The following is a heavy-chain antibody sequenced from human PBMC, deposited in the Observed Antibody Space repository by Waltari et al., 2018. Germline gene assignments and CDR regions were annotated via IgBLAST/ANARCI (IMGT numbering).Heavy chain of an antibody. CDR2: ISSDGSGT. CDR3: AREPSPDSSGYFYYYMDV. CDR1: GFTFSRYW. D-gene: IGHD3-22*01. Sequence: EVQLVESGGGLVQPGGSLRLSCAASGFTFSRYWMHWVRQAPGKGLVWVPRISSDGSGTVYAESVKGRLTSARDNAKNTLYLKLNGLRVEDTAVYYCAREPSPDSSGYFYYYMDVWGKGTTVTVSS. V-gene: IGHV3-74*01. J-gene: IGHJ6*03.